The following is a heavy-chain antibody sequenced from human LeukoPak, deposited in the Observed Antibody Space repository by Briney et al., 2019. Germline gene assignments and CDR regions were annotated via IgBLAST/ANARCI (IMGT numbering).Heavy chain of an antibody. D-gene: IGHD3-22*01. CDR1: GGSVSSGSYY. J-gene: IGHJ6*02. V-gene: IGHV4-61*01. CDR2: IYYSGST. Sequence: SETLSLTCTVSGGSVSSGSYYWSWIRQPPGKGLEWIGYIYYSGSTNYNPSLKSRVTISVDTSKNQFSLKLSSVTAADTAVYYCARDYYESSGYYLGLSYYYGMDVWGQGTTVTVSS. CDR3: ARDYYESSGYYLGLSYYYGMDV.